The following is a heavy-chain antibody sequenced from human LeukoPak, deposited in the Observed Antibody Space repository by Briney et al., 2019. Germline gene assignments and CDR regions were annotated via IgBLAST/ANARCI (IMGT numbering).Heavy chain of an antibody. J-gene: IGHJ6*02. V-gene: IGHV4-30-2*01. Sequence: SETLSLTCAVSGGSISSGGYSWSWIRQPPGKGLEWIGYIYHSGSTYYNPSLKSRVTISVDRSKNQFSLKLSSVTAADTAVYYCARDRFGGMDVWGQGTTVTVSS. CDR2: IYHSGST. CDR1: GGSISSGGYS. CDR3: ARDRFGGMDV. D-gene: IGHD3-10*01.